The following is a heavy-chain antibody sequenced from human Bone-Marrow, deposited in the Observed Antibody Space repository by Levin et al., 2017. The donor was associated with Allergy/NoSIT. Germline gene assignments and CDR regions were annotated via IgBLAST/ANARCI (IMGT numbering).Heavy chain of an antibody. CDR1: GFTFSNAW. J-gene: IGHJ3*02. D-gene: IGHD2-2*01. Sequence: GGSLRLSCAASGFTFSNAWMSWVRQAPGKGLEWVGRIKSKTDGGTTDYAAPVKGRFTISRDDSKNTLYLQMNSLKTEDTAVYYCTTAFVVVPGGIGAFDIWGQGTMVTVSS. CDR3: TTAFVVVPGGIGAFDI. CDR2: IKSKTDGGTT. V-gene: IGHV3-15*01.